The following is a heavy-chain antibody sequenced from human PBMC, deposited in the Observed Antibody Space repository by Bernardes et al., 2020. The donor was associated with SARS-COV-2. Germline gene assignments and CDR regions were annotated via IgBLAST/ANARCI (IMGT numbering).Heavy chain of an antibody. D-gene: IGHD1-26*01. J-gene: IGHJ6*02. V-gene: IGHV3-23*01. Sequence: GGSLRLSCEASGFTFSRYVMNWVRQAPGKGLEWVSGISRSGGSTYYADSVEGRFTITRDNSENTMSLQMNSLRAEDTAVYYCVGGSPDAYYYYAMDVWGQGTTITVSS. CDR2: ISRSGGST. CDR3: VGGSPDAYYYYAMDV. CDR1: GFTFSRYV.